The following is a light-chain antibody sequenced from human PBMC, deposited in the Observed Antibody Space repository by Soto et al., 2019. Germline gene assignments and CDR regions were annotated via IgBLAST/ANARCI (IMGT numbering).Light chain of an antibody. Sequence: DIQVTQSPSTLSASVGDRVTITCGASQSIGTWLAWYQQKPGKAPKLLIFDASTLESGVPSRFSGSGSGTDFTLTISSLQSDDFATYHCQQYSESSGAVGQGTKVDIK. CDR1: QSIGTW. CDR2: DAS. V-gene: IGKV1-5*01. CDR3: QQYSESSGA. J-gene: IGKJ1*01.